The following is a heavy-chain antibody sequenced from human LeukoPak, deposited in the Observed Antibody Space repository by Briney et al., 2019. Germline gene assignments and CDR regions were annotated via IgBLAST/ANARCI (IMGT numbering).Heavy chain of an antibody. V-gene: IGHV4-59*03. CDR1: GGSISSYY. CDR2: IYYSGST. Sequence: PSETLSLTCTVSGGSISSYYWSWIRQPPRKGLEWIGYIYYSGSTNYNPSLKSRVTISLDTSKNKFSLKLSSVTAADTAVYYCAGNIGWFDPWGQGTLVTVSS. D-gene: IGHD2/OR15-2a*01. CDR3: AGNIGWFDP. J-gene: IGHJ5*02.